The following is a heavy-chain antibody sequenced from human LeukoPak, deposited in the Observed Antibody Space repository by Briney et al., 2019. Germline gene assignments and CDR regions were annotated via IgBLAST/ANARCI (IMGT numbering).Heavy chain of an antibody. CDR2: IYTSGST. D-gene: IGHD3-22*01. J-gene: IGHJ4*02. Sequence: SQTLSLTCTVSGGSISSGSYNLSWIRQPAGKGLEWIGRIYTSGSTNYNPSPKSRVTISVDTSKNQFSLKLSSVTAADTAVYYCARSGYYYDSSGYYYNYFDYWGQGTLVTVSS. CDR3: ARSGYYYDSSGYYYNYFDY. CDR1: GGSISSGSYN. V-gene: IGHV4-61*02.